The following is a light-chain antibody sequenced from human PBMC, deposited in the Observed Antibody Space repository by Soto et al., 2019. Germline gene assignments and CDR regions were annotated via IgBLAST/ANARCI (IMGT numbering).Light chain of an antibody. Sequence: EIVLTQSPATLSVSPGERATLSCRANQSISSNLAWYQQKPGQAPRLLIYGAATRATGIPARFSGSGSGTDFTLTINSLQSEDFAVYYCQQFSSYPLTFGGGTKVDIK. J-gene: IGKJ4*01. CDR3: QQFSSYPLT. CDR1: QSISSN. V-gene: IGKV3-15*01. CDR2: GAA.